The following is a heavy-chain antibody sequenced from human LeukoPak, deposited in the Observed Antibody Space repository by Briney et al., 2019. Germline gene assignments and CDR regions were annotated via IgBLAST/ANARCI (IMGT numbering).Heavy chain of an antibody. CDR2: INSDGSST. D-gene: IGHD6-19*01. CDR3: AREGSVGWYYYFDY. Sequence: GGSLRLSCAASGFTFSSYWMHWVRQAPGKGLVWVSRINSDGSSTSYADSVKGRFTISRDNAKNTLYLQMNSLRAEDTAVYCCAREGSVGWYYYFDYWGQGTLVTVSS. CDR1: GFTFSSYW. J-gene: IGHJ4*02. V-gene: IGHV3-74*01.